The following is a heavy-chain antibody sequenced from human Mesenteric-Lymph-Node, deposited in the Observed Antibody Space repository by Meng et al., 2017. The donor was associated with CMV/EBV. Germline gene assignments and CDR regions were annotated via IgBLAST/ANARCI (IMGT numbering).Heavy chain of an antibody. CDR1: RFTVSSNY. D-gene: IGHD6-19*01. CDR3: ARDRVAGTWGYYYYGMDV. J-gene: IGHJ6*02. Sequence: GESLKISCAASRFTVSSNYMTWVRQAPGKGLEWVSVIYSGGRTYYADSVKGRFTISRDNSKNTLYLQMNSLRVEDTAVYYCARDRVAGTWGYYYYGMDVWGQGTTVTVSS. V-gene: IGHV3-53*01. CDR2: IYSGGRT.